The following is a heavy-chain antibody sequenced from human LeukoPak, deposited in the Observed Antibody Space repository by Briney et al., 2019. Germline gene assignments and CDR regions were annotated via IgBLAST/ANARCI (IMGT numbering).Heavy chain of an antibody. D-gene: IGHD3-22*01. V-gene: IGHV3-20*04. CDR1: GLIFDDHG. J-gene: IGHJ4*02. CDR2: INWNGGST. Sequence: SGGSLRLSCAASGLIFDDHGMSWVRQAPGKGLEWVSGINWNGGSTGYADSVKGRFTISRDNAKNSLYLQMNSLRVEDTASYYCVRHSNYESSGQFDYWGQGTMVTVSS. CDR3: VRHSNYESSGQFDY.